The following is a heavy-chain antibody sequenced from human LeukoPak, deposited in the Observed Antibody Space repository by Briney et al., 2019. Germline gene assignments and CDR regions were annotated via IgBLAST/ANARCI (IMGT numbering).Heavy chain of an antibody. CDR3: ARDEMATINFDY. J-gene: IGHJ4*02. CDR2: INQDGGEQ. D-gene: IGHD5-12*01. V-gene: IGHV3-7*01. Sequence: HPGGSLRLSCAASGFTFTNYWMSWVRQAPGKGLEWVANINQDGGEQYYMESVKGRFTISRDNAKNSLYLQMNSLRAEDTAVYYCARDEMATINFDYWGQGTLVTVSS. CDR1: GFTFTNYW.